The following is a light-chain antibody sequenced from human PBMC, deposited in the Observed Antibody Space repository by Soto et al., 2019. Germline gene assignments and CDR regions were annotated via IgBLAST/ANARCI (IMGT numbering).Light chain of an antibody. J-gene: IGKJ1*01. V-gene: IGKV3-11*01. CDR3: QQYNNWPRT. CDR2: DAS. CDR1: QSVGYH. Sequence: EIVLTQSPATLSLSPGERATLSCRASQSVGYHLAWYQQKPGQAPRLLIYDASNRATGIPARFSGSGSGTDFTLAISSLEPEDFAVYYCQQYNNWPRTFGQGTKVDIK.